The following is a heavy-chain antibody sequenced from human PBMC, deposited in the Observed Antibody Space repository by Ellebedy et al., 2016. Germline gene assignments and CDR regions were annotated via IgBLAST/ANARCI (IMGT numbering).Heavy chain of an antibody. Sequence: GESLKISCAASGFTFNVAGMTWVRQAPGKGLEWVAVIAPGENIQNYVDSVKGRFTISRDNPTNTVYLQMDSLRPEDAAVYYCAREGHSSGHAGDFDVWGQGTLVTVSS. J-gene: IGHJ4*02. D-gene: IGHD6-19*01. V-gene: IGHV3-30*04. CDR3: AREGHSSGHAGDFDV. CDR2: IAPGENIQ. CDR1: GFTFNVAG.